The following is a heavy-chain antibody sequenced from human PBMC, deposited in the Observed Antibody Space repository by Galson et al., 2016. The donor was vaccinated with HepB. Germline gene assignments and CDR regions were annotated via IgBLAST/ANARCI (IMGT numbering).Heavy chain of an antibody. CDR2: IRSTAYGGTT. V-gene: IGHV3-49*03. D-gene: IGHD3-9*01. Sequence: SLRLSCAASGFTFSDYAMSWFRQAPGKGLEWVDLIRSTAYGGTTEYAASVKGRFTMSRDDSKSIAYLHINSLKTDDTAVYYCTKVIYDILTGYRSLSDYWGQGTLVTVSS. J-gene: IGHJ4*02. CDR3: TKVIYDILTGYRSLSDY. CDR1: GFTFSDYA.